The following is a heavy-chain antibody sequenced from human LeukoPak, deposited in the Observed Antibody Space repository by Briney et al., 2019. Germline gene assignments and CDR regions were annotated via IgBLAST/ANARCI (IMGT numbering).Heavy chain of an antibody. V-gene: IGHV3-30*02. CDR1: GFTFSSYG. CDR2: IRYDGSSK. D-gene: IGHD6-13*01. CDR3: AGIRQLVNPDYMDV. Sequence: GGSLRLSCAASGFTFSSYGMHWVRQAPGKGLEWVAFIRYDGSSKYYADSVKGRFTISRDNSKNTLYLQMNSLRAEDTAVYYCAGIRQLVNPDYMDVWGKGTTVTVSS. J-gene: IGHJ6*03.